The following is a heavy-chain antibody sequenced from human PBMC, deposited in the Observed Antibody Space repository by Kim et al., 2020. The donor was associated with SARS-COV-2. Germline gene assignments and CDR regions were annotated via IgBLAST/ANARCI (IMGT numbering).Heavy chain of an antibody. Sequence: ASVKVSCKASGYTFTSYYMHWVRQAPGQGLEWMGIINPSGGSTSYAQKFQGRVTMTRDTSTSTVYMELSSLRSEDTAVYYCARGGGRGGGSYESKFDYWGQGPLVTVSS. J-gene: IGHJ4*02. CDR2: INPSGGST. CDR1: GYTFTSYY. D-gene: IGHD2-15*01. CDR3: ARGGGRGGGSYESKFDY. V-gene: IGHV1-46*01.